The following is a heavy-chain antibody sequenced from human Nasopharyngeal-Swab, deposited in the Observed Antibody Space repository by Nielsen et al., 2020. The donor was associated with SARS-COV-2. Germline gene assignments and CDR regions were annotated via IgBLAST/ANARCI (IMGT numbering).Heavy chain of an antibody. CDR1: GGSLSSNNYY. CDR3: GRLTKTTVTRRLYFDY. V-gene: IGHV4-39*02. CDR2: VSYSGPT. D-gene: IGHD4-11*01. Sequence: SETLSLTCTVSGGSLSSNNYYWGWIRQPPGKGLEWIGAVSYSGPTYYNPSLKSRVTMSVDTPKNHFSLRLTSVTAADTAVYYCGRLTKTTVTRRLYFDYWGQGTLVTVSP. J-gene: IGHJ4*02.